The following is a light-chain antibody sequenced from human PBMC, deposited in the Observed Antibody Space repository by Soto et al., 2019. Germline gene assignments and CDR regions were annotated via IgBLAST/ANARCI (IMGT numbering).Light chain of an antibody. J-gene: IGLJ1*01. V-gene: IGLV2-14*01. CDR1: SSDVGGYNY. CDR3: RSYTSSSTLEV. Sequence: QSVLTQPASVSGSPGQSITISCTGTSSDVGGYNYVSWYQQHPGKAPKLMIYEVSNRPSGVSNRFSGSKSGNTASLTISGLQAEDEADYYCRSYTSSSTLEVFGTGTKLTVL. CDR2: EVS.